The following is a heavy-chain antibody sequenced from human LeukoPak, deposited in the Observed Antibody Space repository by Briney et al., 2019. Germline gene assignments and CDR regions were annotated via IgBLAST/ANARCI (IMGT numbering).Heavy chain of an antibody. CDR1: GFTFSDYY. V-gene: IGHV3-11*01. Sequence: GGSLRLSCAASGFTFSDYYMSWIRQAPGKGLEWVSYISSSGSTIYYADSVKGRFTISRDNAKNSLYLQMNSLRAEDTAVYYCAKGSMITIFGVVLIDYWGQGTLVTVSS. CDR3: AKGSMITIFGVVLIDY. CDR2: ISSSGSTI. J-gene: IGHJ4*02. D-gene: IGHD3-3*01.